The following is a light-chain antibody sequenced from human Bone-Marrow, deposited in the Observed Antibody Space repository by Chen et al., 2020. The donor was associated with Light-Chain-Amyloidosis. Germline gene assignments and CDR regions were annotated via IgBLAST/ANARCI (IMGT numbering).Light chain of an antibody. CDR2: EVN. CDR3: SSYRSGSYVL. J-gene: IGLJ2*01. V-gene: IGLV2-14*01. CDR1: SSDVGGYNF. Sequence: QSALTQPASVSGSPGQSITISCAGTSSDVGGYNFVSWYQQNAGKVPRLIIYEVNHRPSGVSSRFSGSKSGNTASLTISGLQTEDEGDYYCSSYRSGSYVLFGGGTKLTVL.